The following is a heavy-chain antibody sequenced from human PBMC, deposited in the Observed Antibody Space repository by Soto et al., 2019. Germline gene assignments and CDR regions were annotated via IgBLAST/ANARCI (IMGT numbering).Heavy chain of an antibody. J-gene: IGHJ4*02. CDR1: GFTFSSYW. Sequence: PVGSLRLSCAASGFTFSSYWMSLVRQAPGKGLEWVANIKQDGSEKYYVDSVKGRFTISRDNAKNSLYLQMNSLRAEDTAVYYCAREGSGYDFDYWGQGTLVTVSS. CDR2: IKQDGSEK. CDR3: AREGSGYDFDY. V-gene: IGHV3-7*03. D-gene: IGHD5-12*01.